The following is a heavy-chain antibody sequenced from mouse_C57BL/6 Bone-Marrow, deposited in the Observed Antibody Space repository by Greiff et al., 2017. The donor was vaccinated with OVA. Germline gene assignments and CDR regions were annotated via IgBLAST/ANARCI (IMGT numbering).Heavy chain of an antibody. J-gene: IGHJ4*01. CDR1: GYSITSGYY. CDR2: ISYDGSN. CDR3: GREDGNYAMDY. V-gene: IGHV3-6*01. D-gene: IGHD2-1*01. Sequence: EVQRVESGPGLVKPSQSLSLTCSVTGYSITSGYYWNWIRQLPGNQLEWMGYISYDGSNNYNPSLKNRISITRDTSKNQFFLKLNSVTTEDTATYYCGREDGNYAMDYWGQGTSVTVSS.